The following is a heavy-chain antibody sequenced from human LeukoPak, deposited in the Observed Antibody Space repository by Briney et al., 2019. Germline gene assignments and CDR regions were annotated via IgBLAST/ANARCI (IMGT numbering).Heavy chain of an antibody. V-gene: IGHV3-15*01. Sequence: PGGSLRLSCAASGFTLSGNRMHWVRQAPGKGLEWVGRIKSKTDGGTTDYAAPVKGRFTISRDDSKNTLYLQMNSLKTEDTAVYYCTTESLVLEWFGAFDIWGQGTMVTVSS. J-gene: IGHJ3*02. CDR1: GFTLSGNR. CDR3: TTESLVLEWFGAFDI. CDR2: IKSKTDGGTT. D-gene: IGHD3-3*01.